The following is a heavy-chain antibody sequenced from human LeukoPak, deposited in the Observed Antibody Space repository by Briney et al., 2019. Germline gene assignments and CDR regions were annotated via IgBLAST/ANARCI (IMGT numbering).Heavy chain of an antibody. Sequence: SETLSFTSSVSGGSICSYYWSWIRQPAGQGLVWIGRIYTSGSTNYNPSLKSRVTMSVDTSKNQFSLKLSSVTAADTAVYYCARGRGSFLEWPPRPVGMDVWGKGTTVTVSS. D-gene: IGHD3-3*01. J-gene: IGHJ6*03. CDR3: ARGRGSFLEWPPRPVGMDV. V-gene: IGHV4-4*07. CDR1: GGSICSYY. CDR2: IYTSGST.